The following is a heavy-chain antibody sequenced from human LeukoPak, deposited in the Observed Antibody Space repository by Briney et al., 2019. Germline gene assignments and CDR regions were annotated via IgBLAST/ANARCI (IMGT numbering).Heavy chain of an antibody. CDR1: GFPFNNYA. CDR2: VSGSGGST. Sequence: SGGSLRLSCAASGFPFNNYAMNWVRQAPGKGLEWVSAVSGSGGSTYYTDSVKGRFTISRDNSKNTLHLQMNSLRAEDTAVYYCVKLYYDFWSGYSGFYFDYWGQGTLVTVSS. V-gene: IGHV3-23*01. J-gene: IGHJ4*02. CDR3: VKLYYDFWSGYSGFYFDY. D-gene: IGHD3-3*01.